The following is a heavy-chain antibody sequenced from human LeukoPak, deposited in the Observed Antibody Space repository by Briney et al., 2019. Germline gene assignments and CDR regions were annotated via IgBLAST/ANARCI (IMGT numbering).Heavy chain of an antibody. CDR3: SRDTYGYEDH. CDR1: GFSLSNYW. D-gene: IGHD3-16*01. CDR2: INPDGSVT. V-gene: IGHV3-74*01. J-gene: IGHJ4*02. Sequence: GGSLRLSCSPSGFSLSNYWMHSVRQAPGKGLVWVSRINPDGSVTNHADSVKGRFTISRDNAKNTLYLQMNSLRVEDTAVYYCSRDTYGYEDHWGQGTLVTVSS.